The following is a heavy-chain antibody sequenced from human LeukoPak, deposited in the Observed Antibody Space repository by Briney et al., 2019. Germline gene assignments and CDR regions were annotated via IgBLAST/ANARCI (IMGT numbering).Heavy chain of an antibody. D-gene: IGHD3-9*01. CDR3: STYHDISSGFTFAS. CDR1: GGSVNNVRW. CDR2: IHPSGSV. V-gene: IGHV4-4*02. Sequence: SDTLALTCAVSGGSVNNVRWWNWFRHPPGKGLEWIGEIHPSGSVRFDPSLKSRVSISLDKSNDHVSLTWTSVTAADTAVYFWSTYHDISSGFTFASWGQGTLVTVSS. J-gene: IGHJ4*02.